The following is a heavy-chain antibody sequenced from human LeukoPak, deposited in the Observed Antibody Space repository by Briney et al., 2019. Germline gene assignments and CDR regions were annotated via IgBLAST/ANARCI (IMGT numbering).Heavy chain of an antibody. D-gene: IGHD3-3*01. J-gene: IGHJ4*02. CDR1: GFTFSTST. Sequence: GGSLRLSCAASGFTFSTSTMNWVRQAPGKGLEWVSSISSSSSYIYYADSVKGRFTISRDNAKNSLYLQMNSLRAEDTAVYYCARDRGTIFGVEFYDYWGQGTLVTVSS. CDR3: ARDRGTIFGVEFYDY. CDR2: ISSSSSYI. V-gene: IGHV3-21*01.